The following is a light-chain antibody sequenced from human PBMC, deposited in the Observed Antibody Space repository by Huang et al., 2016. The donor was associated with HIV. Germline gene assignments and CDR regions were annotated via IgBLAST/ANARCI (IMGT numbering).Light chain of an antibody. Sequence: DIEMTQSPSTLSASIGDRVTITCRASQSLSGWLAWYQQRPGNAPNLLISKASSLQSGVPPMFSGSGSGTDFILTISRLQPDDFATYYCQQLHNSPYTFGQGTKLEIK. J-gene: IGKJ2*01. CDR1: QSLSGW. CDR3: QQLHNSPYT. V-gene: IGKV1-5*03. CDR2: KAS.